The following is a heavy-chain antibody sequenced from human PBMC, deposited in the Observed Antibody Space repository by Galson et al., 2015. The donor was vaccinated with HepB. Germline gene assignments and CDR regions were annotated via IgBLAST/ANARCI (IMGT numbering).Heavy chain of an antibody. J-gene: IGHJ3*02. V-gene: IGHV3-15*01. CDR2: IKSKTDGGTT. CDR3: TTDHETWELLDDAFDI. CDR1: GFTFSNAW. D-gene: IGHD1-26*01. Sequence: SLRLSCAASGFTFSNAWMSWVRQAPGKGLEWVGRIKSKTDGGTTDYAAPVKGRFTISRDDSKNTLYLQMNSLKTEDTAVYYCTTDHETWELLDDAFDIWGQGTMVTVSS.